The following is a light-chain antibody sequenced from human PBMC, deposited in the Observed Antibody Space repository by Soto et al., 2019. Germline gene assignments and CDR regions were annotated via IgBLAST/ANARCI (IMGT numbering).Light chain of an antibody. J-gene: IGKJ5*01. CDR2: DAS. CDR3: QQRSNWPPEIT. Sequence: ETVLTQSPATLSLSPGESATLSCRASQIVTTYLAWYQQKPGQAPRLLIYDASVRATGIPARFSASGSGTDFTLTISSLEPEDFAVYYCQQRSNWPPEITFGQGTRLEIK. V-gene: IGKV3-11*01. CDR1: QIVTTY.